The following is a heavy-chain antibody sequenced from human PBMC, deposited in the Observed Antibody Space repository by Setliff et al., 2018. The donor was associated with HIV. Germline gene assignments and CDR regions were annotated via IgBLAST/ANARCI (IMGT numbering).Heavy chain of an antibody. Sequence: PGGSLRLSCAASGFSFSIYAMRWVRQAPGKGLEWVSTVVGSGLSTYYAASVKGRFTISRGNSKSALYLQMNSLRADDTAVYYCAKDDVPRDFDIWGQGTMVTVSS. CDR3: AKDDVPRDFDI. CDR2: VVGSGLST. CDR1: GFSFSIYA. V-gene: IGHV3-23*01. J-gene: IGHJ3*02.